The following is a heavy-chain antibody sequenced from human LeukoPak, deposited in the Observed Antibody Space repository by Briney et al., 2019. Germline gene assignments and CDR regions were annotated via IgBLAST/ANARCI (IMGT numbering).Heavy chain of an antibody. V-gene: IGHV4-61*02. CDR2: MQTNGNT. CDR3: ARGLSNAWEVQAY. Sequence: SETLSLTCTVSGGSITSGSYFWTWIRQPAGKGLEWLGRMQTNGNTNYNPSLKSRVAISIDTSKNQFSLQLSSVTAADTAVYYCARGLSNAWEVQAYWGQGTLVTVSS. D-gene: IGHD1-26*01. J-gene: IGHJ4*02. CDR1: GGSITSGSYF.